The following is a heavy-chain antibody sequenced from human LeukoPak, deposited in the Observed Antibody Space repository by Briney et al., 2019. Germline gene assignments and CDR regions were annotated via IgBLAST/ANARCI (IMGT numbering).Heavy chain of an antibody. CDR2: ISSSGSSI. D-gene: IGHD3-10*01. J-gene: IGHJ4*02. Sequence: PGGSLRLSCAASGFTFSSYAMTWVRQAPGKGLEWVSYISSSGSSIYYADSVKGRFTISRDNAKNSLYLQMNSLRAEDTAVYHCVRQYYYGSGSYLWAPDYWGQGTLVTVSS. CDR1: GFTFSSYA. CDR3: VRQYYYGSGSYLWAPDY. V-gene: IGHV3-48*03.